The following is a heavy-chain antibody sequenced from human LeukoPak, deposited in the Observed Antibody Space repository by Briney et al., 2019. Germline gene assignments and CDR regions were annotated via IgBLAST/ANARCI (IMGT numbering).Heavy chain of an antibody. CDR1: GGSFSGYY. V-gene: IGHV4-34*01. J-gene: IGHJ6*02. CDR2: ISHSGST. D-gene: IGHD5-18*01. Sequence: SETLSLTCAVYGGSFSGYYWSWIRQPPGKGLEWIGEISHSGSTNYNPSLKSRVTISVDTSKNQFSLKLSSVTAADTAVYYCARGSGRGYQRNYYYYYGMDVWGQGTTVTVSS. CDR3: ARGSGRGYQRNYYYYYGMDV.